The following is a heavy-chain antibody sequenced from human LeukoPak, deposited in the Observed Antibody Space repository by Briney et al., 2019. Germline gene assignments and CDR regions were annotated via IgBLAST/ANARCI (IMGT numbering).Heavy chain of an antibody. Sequence: SGTLSLTCTVSGDSFSNYYWSWIRQPPGKGLEWIGYVSYSGSTNYNPSLKSRVSISIDTSKNQFSLRLRSVTAADTAVYYCSRSNTYFYDSRGYSRYYFDYWGQGTLVTVSS. V-gene: IGHV4-59*01. D-gene: IGHD3-22*01. J-gene: IGHJ4*02. CDR3: SRSNTYFYDSRGYSRYYFDY. CDR1: GDSFSNYY. CDR2: VSYSGST.